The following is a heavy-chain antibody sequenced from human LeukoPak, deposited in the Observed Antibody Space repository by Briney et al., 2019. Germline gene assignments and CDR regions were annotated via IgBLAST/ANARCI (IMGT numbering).Heavy chain of an antibody. CDR2: IYSGGST. Sequence: GGSLRLSCAASGFTVSSNYMSWVRQAPGKGLEWGSVIYSGGSTYYSDSVKGRFTLSRDTSKNTLYLQINSLRAEDTAVYYCARDPRSRSYDILTGYSPWGQGTLVTVSS. CDR3: ARDPRSRSYDILTGYSP. J-gene: IGHJ5*02. CDR1: GFTVSSNY. V-gene: IGHV3-66*01. D-gene: IGHD3-9*01.